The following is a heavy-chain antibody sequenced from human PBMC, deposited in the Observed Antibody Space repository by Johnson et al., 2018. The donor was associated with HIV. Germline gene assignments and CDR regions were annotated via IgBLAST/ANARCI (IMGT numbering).Heavy chain of an antibody. CDR2: INWNGSST. V-gene: IGHV3-20*04. J-gene: IGHJ3*02. CDR3: ARASYVWGSYRYTGVCGAFDI. Sequence: VQLVESGGGLVQPGGSLRLSCAASGFTFDVYAMSWVRQAPVKGLEWVSGINWNGSSTDYADSVKGRFTISRDNAKNSLYLQMNSLRAEDTALYYCARASYVWGSYRYTGVCGAFDIWGQGTMVTVSS. D-gene: IGHD3-16*02. CDR1: GFTFDVYA.